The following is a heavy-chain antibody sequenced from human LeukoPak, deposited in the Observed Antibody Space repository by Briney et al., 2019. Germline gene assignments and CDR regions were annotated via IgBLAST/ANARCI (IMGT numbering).Heavy chain of an antibody. Sequence: SQTLSLTCTVSGGSISSDGYYWSWIRQHPGKGLEWIGYIYYSGSTYYNPSLKSRVTISVDTSKNQFSLELSSVTAADTAVYYCARNGLPAAEDPDYYYYYMDVWGKGTTVTVSS. J-gene: IGHJ6*03. CDR1: GGSISSDGYY. CDR2: IYYSGST. CDR3: ARNGLPAAEDPDYYYYYMDV. V-gene: IGHV4-31*03. D-gene: IGHD2-2*01.